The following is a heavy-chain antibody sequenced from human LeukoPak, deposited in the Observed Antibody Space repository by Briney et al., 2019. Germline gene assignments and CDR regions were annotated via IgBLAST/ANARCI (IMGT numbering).Heavy chain of an antibody. D-gene: IGHD5-18*01. CDR1: GFTFSGYY. V-gene: IGHV3-11*01. J-gene: IGHJ3*02. CDR3: ARDAPDYSYGTTTDAFDI. Sequence: GGSLRLSCAASGFTFSGYYMSWIRQAPGKGLEWVSYISSSGSTIYYADSVKGRFTISRDNAKNSLYLQMYSLRAEDTAVYYCARDAPDYSYGTTTDAFDIWGQGTMVTVSS. CDR2: ISSSGSTI.